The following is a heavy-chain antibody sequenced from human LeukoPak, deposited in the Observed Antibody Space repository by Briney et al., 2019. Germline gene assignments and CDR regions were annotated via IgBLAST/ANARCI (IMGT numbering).Heavy chain of an antibody. D-gene: IGHD6-19*01. Sequence: GGSLRLSCAASGVTFSSYAMSWVRQAPGKGLEWVSAISGSGGSTYYADSVKGRFTISRDNSKNTLYLQMNSLRAEDTAVYYCAFGSGWYGGAFDIWGQGTMVTVSS. CDR3: AFGSGWYGGAFDI. CDR1: GVTFSSYA. CDR2: ISGSGGST. V-gene: IGHV3-23*01. J-gene: IGHJ3*02.